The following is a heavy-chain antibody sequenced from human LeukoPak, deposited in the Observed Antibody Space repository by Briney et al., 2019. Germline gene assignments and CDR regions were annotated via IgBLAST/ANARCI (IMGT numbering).Heavy chain of an antibody. CDR1: GGSFSGYY. J-gene: IGHJ3*01. V-gene: IGHV4-34*01. CDR2: INHSGST. CDR3: ARRRQVTSYAPYAFDV. Sequence: SETLSLTCAVYGGSFSGYYWSWIRQPPGKGLEWIGEINHSGSTNYNPSLKSRVTISVDTSKNQFSLKLSSVTAADTAVYYCARRRQVTSYAPYAFDVWGQGTMVTVSS.